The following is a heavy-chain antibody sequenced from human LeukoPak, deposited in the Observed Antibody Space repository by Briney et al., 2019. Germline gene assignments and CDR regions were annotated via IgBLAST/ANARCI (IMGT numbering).Heavy chain of an antibody. Sequence: GASVKVSCKASGGTFSSYAISWVRQAPGQGLEWMGGIIPIFGTANYAQKFQGRVTITADESTSTAYMELSSLRSEDTAVYYCARGAFDSSAINWFDPWGQGTLVTVSS. CDR3: ARGAFDSSAINWFDP. V-gene: IGHV1-69*13. J-gene: IGHJ5*02. CDR1: GGTFSSYA. CDR2: IIPIFGTA. D-gene: IGHD3-22*01.